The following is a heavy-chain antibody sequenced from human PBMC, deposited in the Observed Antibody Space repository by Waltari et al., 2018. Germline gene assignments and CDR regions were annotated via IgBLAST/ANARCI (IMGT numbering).Heavy chain of an antibody. D-gene: IGHD6-19*01. J-gene: IGHJ4*02. CDR3: AKDIRNGWYADY. CDR1: GFDFGYDD. V-gene: IGHV3-30*02. CDR2: IRHDRSSE. Sequence: QVQLVESGGGVVRPVGSLRLSRVASGFDFGYDDLHWLRQAPGQGLEWVAFIRHDRSSEHYGESVKGRFIISTENFKNTLYLQMNSLRIEDTGIYYCAKDIRNGWYADYLGQGTLVTVSS.